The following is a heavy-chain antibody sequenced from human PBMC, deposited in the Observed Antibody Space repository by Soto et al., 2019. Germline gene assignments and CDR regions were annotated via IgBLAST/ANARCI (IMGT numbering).Heavy chain of an antibody. D-gene: IGHD3-3*01. CDR2: ISSPGNA. CDR3: AKDAHDNYHYYTDV. Sequence: EVQLLESGGGLVQPGGSLRLSCAASGFSFNNFAMSWVRQAPGKGQEWVSVISSPGNAFYADSVKGRFTVSRDMSTNTLFLQMTSLRGEDTATYYCAKDAHDNYHYYTDVWGKGTTVTVSS. J-gene: IGHJ6*03. CDR1: GFSFNNFA. V-gene: IGHV3-23*01.